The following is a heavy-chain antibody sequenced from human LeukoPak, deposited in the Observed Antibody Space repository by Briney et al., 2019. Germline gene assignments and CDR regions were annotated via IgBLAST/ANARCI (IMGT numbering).Heavy chain of an antibody. CDR3: ARDRGYTQDY. V-gene: IGHV3-74*01. CDR1: GFTFSTYW. CDR2: IKSDGSST. D-gene: IGHD5-12*01. J-gene: IGHJ4*02. Sequence: GGSLRLSCAASGFTFSTYWMHWVRQAPGKGLVWVSHIKSDGSSTSYADSVKGRFTISRDNAKNTLYLQMNSLRAEDTAVYYCARDRGYTQDYWGQGTLVTVSS.